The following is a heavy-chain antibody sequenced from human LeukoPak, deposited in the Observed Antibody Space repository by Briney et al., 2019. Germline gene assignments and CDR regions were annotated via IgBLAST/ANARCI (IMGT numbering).Heavy chain of an antibody. Sequence: PGGSLRLSCAAAGLTFSNYGMHWVRQAPGKGLQGVAYIRYDGRNKYSADSVKGRFTIYRDNSKSTLYLQMNSLRPEDTAVYYCAKGASNNWSFDNWGQGTLVTVSS. CDR2: IRYDGRNK. CDR3: AKGASNNWSFDN. CDR1: GLTFSNYG. V-gene: IGHV3-30*02. J-gene: IGHJ4*02. D-gene: IGHD1-1*01.